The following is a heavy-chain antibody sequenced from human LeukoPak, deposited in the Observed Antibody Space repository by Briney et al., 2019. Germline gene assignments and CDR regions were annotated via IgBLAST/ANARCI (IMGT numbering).Heavy chain of an antibody. CDR2: ISYDGSNK. Sequence: GGSLSLSCAASGFTFSSYAMHWVRQAPGKGLEWVAVISYDGSNKYYADSVKGRFTISRDNSKNTLYLQMNSLRAEDTAVYYCATSLDSNVLLWFGDSLGGPNWFDPWGQGTLVTVSS. V-gene: IGHV3-30-3*01. CDR3: ATSLDSNVLLWFGDSLGGPNWFDP. CDR1: GFTFSSYA. J-gene: IGHJ5*02. D-gene: IGHD3-10*01.